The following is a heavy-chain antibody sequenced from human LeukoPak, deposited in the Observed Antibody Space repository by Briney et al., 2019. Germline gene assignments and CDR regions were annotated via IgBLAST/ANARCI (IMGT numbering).Heavy chain of an antibody. J-gene: IGHJ6*03. V-gene: IGHV4-39*07. CDR1: GGSISSSSYY. Sequence: PSETLSLTCTVSGGSISSSSYYWGWIRQPPGKGLEWIGSIYYSGSTYYNPSLKSRVTVSLDTSKNQFSLKLRSVTAADTAMYFCARGRTGYQLLPTKKYDHYYYIDVWGKGTTVTVSS. CDR3: ARGRTGYQLLPTKKYDHYYYIDV. D-gene: IGHD2-2*01. CDR2: IYYSGST.